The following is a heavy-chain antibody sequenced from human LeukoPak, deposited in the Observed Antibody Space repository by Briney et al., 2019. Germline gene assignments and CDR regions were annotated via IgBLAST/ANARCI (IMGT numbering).Heavy chain of an antibody. CDR3: ASPNSMAGTHYFHY. CDR1: GFTFTTFP. J-gene: IGHJ4*02. CDR2: ISYDGTDK. Sequence: GRSLRLSCAASGFTFTTFPMHWDRQPPGKGLEWVAVISYDGTDKDYADSVKGRFTISRDNSKSTLYLQMDSLRAEDTAVYYCASPNSMAGTHYFHYWGQGTLVTVSS. D-gene: IGHD6-19*01. V-gene: IGHV3-30*04.